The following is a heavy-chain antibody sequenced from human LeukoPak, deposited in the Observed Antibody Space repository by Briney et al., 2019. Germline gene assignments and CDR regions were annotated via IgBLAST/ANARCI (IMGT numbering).Heavy chain of an antibody. D-gene: IGHD3-16*02. J-gene: IGHJ4*02. CDR1: GLTFTFSTSG. Sequence: GGSLRLSCAASGLTFTFSTSGIHWVRQAPGKGLEWVAFIQYDGSEKYHADSVKGRCTTSRDNSKNTVYLQMNSLTGEDTASYYCAREGGTIEIGEFDYWGQGTLVTVSS. V-gene: IGHV3-30*02. CDR2: IQYDGSEK. CDR3: AREGGTIEIGEFDY.